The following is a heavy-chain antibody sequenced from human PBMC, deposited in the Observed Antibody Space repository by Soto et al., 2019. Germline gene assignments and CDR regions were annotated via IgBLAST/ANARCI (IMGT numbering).Heavy chain of an antibody. CDR3: ATPVSSGYQAFEI. D-gene: IGHD3-22*01. J-gene: IGHJ3*02. Sequence: SGTLSLTCTVSGGSIISSSYDWGWIRQPPGKGLEWSGSIYSSGSTYYNPSLKSRVTISVDTSKNQFSLKLSSVTAADTSLHYCATPVSSGYQAFEIWGQGTMVTVSS. CDR1: GGSIISSSYD. V-gene: IGHV4-39*01. CDR2: IYSSGST.